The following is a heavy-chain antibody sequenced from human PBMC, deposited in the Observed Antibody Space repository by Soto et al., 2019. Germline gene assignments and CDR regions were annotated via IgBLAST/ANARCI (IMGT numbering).Heavy chain of an antibody. CDR2: ISPGSRYP. V-gene: IGHV3-11*05. J-gene: IGHJ4*02. D-gene: IGHD3-3*01. CDR3: AKVRSTTIFDVVSLFDY. CDR1: GFTFGDSY. Sequence: GGSLRLSCAGSGFTFGDSYMSWIRQAPGKGLEWLSYISPGSRYPAYADSVKGRFTISRDNAKRSLYLQMMSLTAEDTAVYYCAKVRSTTIFDVVSLFDYWGQGTLVTVSS.